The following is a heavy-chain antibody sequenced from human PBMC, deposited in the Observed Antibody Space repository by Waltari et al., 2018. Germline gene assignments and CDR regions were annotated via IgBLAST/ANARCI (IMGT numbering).Heavy chain of an antibody. D-gene: IGHD3-10*01. CDR2: IYYSGST. CDR3: ARDKLYGSGSQQRRLSAFDI. J-gene: IGHJ3*02. CDR1: GGSISSYY. Sequence: QVQLQESGPGLVKPSETLSLTCTVSGGSISSYYWSWIRQPPGKGLEWIGYIYYSGSTNYNPSLKSRVTISVDTSKNQFSLKLSSVTAADTAVYYCARDKLYGSGSQQRRLSAFDIWGQGTMVTVSS. V-gene: IGHV4-59*01.